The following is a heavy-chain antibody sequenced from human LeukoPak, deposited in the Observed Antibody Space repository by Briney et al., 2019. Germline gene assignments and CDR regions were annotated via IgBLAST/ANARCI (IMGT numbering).Heavy chain of an antibody. CDR2: IKQDGSEK. J-gene: IGHJ4*02. CDR1: GFTFSSYW. Sequence: GGSLSLSCAASGFTFSSYWMSWVRQAPGKGLEWVANIKQDGSEKYYVDSVKGRFTISRDNAKNSLYLQMNSLRAEDTAVYYCARGGLYDSSGYYFRYWGQGTLVTVSP. CDR3: ARGGLYDSSGYYFRY. D-gene: IGHD3-22*01. V-gene: IGHV3-7*03.